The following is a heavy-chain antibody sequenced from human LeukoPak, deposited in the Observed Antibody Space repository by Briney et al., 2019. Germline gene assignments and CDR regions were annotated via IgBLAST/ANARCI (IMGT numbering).Heavy chain of an antibody. V-gene: IGHV4-59*01. J-gene: IGHJ3*02. Sequence: PSETLSLTCTVSGGSISSDYWSWIRQPPGKGLEWIGFLHYTGSSNYNPSLKSRVTISLDTSKNQFSLKLSYVTTADTAVYYCARTNVFAIWGQGTMVTVSA. CDR1: GGSISSDY. CDR3: ARTNVFAI. CDR2: LHYTGSS.